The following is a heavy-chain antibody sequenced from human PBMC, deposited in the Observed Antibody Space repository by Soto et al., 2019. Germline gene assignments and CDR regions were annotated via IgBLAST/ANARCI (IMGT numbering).Heavy chain of an antibody. CDR2: IYHSGST. J-gene: IGHJ4*02. D-gene: IGHD2-2*01. CDR3: ASSKVPAAAAGYFDY. Sequence: SETLSLTCAVSGGPISGSDWWSWVRQPPGKGLEWIGEIYHSGSTNYNPSLKSRVTISVDKSKNQFSLKLSSVTAADTAVYYCASSKVPAAAAGYFDYWGQGTLVTVSS. V-gene: IGHV4-4*02. CDR1: GGPISGSDW.